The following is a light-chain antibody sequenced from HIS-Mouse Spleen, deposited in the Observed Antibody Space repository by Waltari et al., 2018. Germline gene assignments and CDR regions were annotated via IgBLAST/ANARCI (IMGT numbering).Light chain of an antibody. V-gene: IGLV4-69*01. CDR3: QTWGTGPWV. J-gene: IGLJ3*02. CDR2: LNSDGSQ. CDR1: SGHSSYA. Sequence: QLVLTQSPSASASLGASVKPTCTLSSGHSSYAIAWHQQQPAKGPRYLMKLNSDGSQSKGDGIPVRFSGSSSVAERYLTISSLQSEDEADYYCQTWGTGPWVFGGGTKLTVL.